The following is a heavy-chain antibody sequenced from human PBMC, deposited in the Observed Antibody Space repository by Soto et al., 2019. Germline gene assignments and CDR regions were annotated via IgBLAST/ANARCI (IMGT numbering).Heavy chain of an antibody. CDR2: INAGNGNT. CDR3: AREGVTTYDFWSGPFFDY. CDR1: GYTFTSYA. D-gene: IGHD3-3*01. J-gene: IGHJ4*02. Sequence: ASVKVSCKASGYTFTSYAMHWVRQAPGQRLEWMGWINAGNGNTKYSQKFQGRVTITRDTSASTAYMELSSLRSEDTAVYYCAREGVTTYDFWSGPFFDYWGQGTLVTVPQ. V-gene: IGHV1-3*01.